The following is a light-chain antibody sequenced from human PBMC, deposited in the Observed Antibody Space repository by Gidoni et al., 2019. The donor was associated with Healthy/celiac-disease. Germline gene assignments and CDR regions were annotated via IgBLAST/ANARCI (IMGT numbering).Light chain of an antibody. CDR3: QQSYSTPLT. CDR1: QSISSY. Sequence: DIQMTQSPSSLSASVGDRVTITCRASQSISSYLNWYQQKPGKAPKLLIYAASSLQSGVPSRFSGSGSVTDFTLTIIILQPEDFATYYCQQSYSTPLTFGGGTKVEIK. J-gene: IGKJ4*01. CDR2: AAS. V-gene: IGKV1-39*01.